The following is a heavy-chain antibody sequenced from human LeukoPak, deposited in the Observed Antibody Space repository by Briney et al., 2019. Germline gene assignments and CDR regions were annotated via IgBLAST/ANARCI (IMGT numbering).Heavy chain of an antibody. Sequence: GRSLRLSCAASGFTFSSYAMHWVRQAPGKGLEWVAVISYDGSNKYYADSVKGRFTISRDNSKNTLYLQMNSLRAEDTAVYYCARDSGGRFDYWGQGTLVTVSS. D-gene: IGHD2-8*02. CDR2: ISYDGSNK. J-gene: IGHJ4*02. V-gene: IGHV3-30-3*01. CDR1: GFTFSSYA. CDR3: ARDSGGRFDY.